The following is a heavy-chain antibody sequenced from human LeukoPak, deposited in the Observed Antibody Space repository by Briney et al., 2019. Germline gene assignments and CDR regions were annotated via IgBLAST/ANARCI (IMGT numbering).Heavy chain of an antibody. J-gene: IGHJ4*02. CDR2: ISAYNGNT. CDR1: GYTFTSYA. D-gene: IGHD3-9*01. V-gene: IGHV1-18*01. Sequence: ASVKVSCKASGYTFTSYAMNWVRQAPGQGLEWMGWISAYNGNTNYAQKLQGRVTMTTDTSTSTAYMELRSLRSDDTAVYYCARYLTGYYEFDYWGQGTLVTVSS. CDR3: ARYLTGYYEFDY.